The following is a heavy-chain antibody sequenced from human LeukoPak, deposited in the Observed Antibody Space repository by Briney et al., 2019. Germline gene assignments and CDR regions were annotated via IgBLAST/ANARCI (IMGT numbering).Heavy chain of an antibody. CDR2: INQDGSEK. Sequence: GGSLRLSCAASGFTFSNYWMSWVRQAPGKGLEWVAHINQDGSEKYYVDSVKGRFTISRENAKNSLCLQMNRRSAEDTAVYYCARDGGGDIVVAFAFDIWGQGTMVTVSS. D-gene: IGHD2-15*01. CDR3: ARDGGGDIVVAFAFDI. V-gene: IGHV3-7*05. J-gene: IGHJ3*02. CDR1: GFTFSNYW.